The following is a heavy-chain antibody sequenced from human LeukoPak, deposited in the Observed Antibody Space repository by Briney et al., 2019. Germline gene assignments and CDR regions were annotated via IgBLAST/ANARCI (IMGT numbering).Heavy chain of an antibody. J-gene: IGHJ4*02. V-gene: IGHV3-43*01. CDR2: AGWAGGTT. Sequence: GGSLRLSCATSGFNFDRYTIHWVRQAPGKGLEWVSLAGWAGGTTFYSDSVRGRFTISRDSGRKSVYLQMNGLTTDDTAFYFCAKELDTMFFDYWGQGALVTVSS. D-gene: IGHD3-10*02. CDR3: AKELDTMFFDY. CDR1: GFNFDRYT.